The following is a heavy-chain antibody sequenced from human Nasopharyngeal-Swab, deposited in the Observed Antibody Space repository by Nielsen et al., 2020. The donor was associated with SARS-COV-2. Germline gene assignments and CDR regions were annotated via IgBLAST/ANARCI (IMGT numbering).Heavy chain of an antibody. CDR3: ARSRRTSYSSSYYFDY. CDR2: IYYSGST. V-gene: IGHV4-39*01. CDR1: GGSISSSSYY. Sequence: SETLSLTCTVSGGSISSSSYYWGWIRQPPGKGLEWIGSIYYSGSTYYNPSLKSRVTISVDTSKNQFSLKLSSVTAADTAVYYCARSRRTSYSSSYYFDYWGQGTLVTVSS. J-gene: IGHJ4*02. D-gene: IGHD6-6*01.